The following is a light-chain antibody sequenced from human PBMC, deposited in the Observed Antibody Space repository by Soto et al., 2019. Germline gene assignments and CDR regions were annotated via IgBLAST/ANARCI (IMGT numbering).Light chain of an antibody. CDR3: SSYTSSSTLVV. J-gene: IGLJ2*01. CDR1: SSDVGGYNY. V-gene: IGLV2-14*01. CDR2: EVS. Sequence: QSVLTQPASVSGSHGQSITISCTGTSSDVGGYNYVSWYQQHPGKAPKLMIYEVSNRPSGVSNRFSGSKSGNTASLTISGLQAEDEAYYYCSSYTSSSTLVVFGGGTKLTVL.